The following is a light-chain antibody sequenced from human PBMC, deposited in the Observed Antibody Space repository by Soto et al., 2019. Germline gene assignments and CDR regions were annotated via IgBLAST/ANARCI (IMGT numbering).Light chain of an antibody. J-gene: IGLJ1*01. CDR3: NSYTSSSTYV. CDR1: TSDVGRYNY. Sequence: SALNQPASVTGSPGQSLPISCTGTTSDVGRYNYVSWYQQHPGKAPKLIIYDVSNRPSGGSNRFSGSKSGNTASLTISGLQAEDEADYYCNSYTSSSTYVFGTGTKVTVL. V-gene: IGLV2-14*01. CDR2: DVS.